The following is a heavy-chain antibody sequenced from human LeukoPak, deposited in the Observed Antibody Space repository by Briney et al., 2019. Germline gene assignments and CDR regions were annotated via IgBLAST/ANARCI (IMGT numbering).Heavy chain of an antibody. Sequence: KASETLSLTCTVSGGSISSYYWSWIRQPPGKGLEWIGYIYNSGSTNCNPSLKSRVTISLDTSKNQFSLELSSVTAADTAVYYCARTLYCGGDCYPFRAAFDIWGQGTMVTVSS. CDR3: ARTLYCGGDCYPFRAAFDI. CDR2: IYNSGST. J-gene: IGHJ3*02. D-gene: IGHD2-21*02. V-gene: IGHV4-59*12. CDR1: GGSISSYY.